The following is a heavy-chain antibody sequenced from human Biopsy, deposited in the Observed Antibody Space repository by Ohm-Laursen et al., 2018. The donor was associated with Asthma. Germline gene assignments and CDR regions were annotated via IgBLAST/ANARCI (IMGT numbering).Heavy chain of an antibody. Sequence: ESLKIPCKASGYTFSDSWIGWVRQMPGKGLEWMGIIFAANSETKYSPSFQGQVTISADMSIGTAFLQWSSLKASDTAIYYCARFIDGTFFVDYWGQGTLVTVSS. J-gene: IGHJ4*02. CDR3: ARFIDGTFFVDY. CDR2: IFAANSET. CDR1: GYTFSDSW. V-gene: IGHV5-51*01. D-gene: IGHD1-7*01.